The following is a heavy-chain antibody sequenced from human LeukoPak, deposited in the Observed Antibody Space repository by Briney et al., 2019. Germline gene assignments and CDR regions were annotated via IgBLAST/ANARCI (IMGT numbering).Heavy chain of an antibody. D-gene: IGHD6-19*01. CDR2: INPSGGST. J-gene: IGHJ4*02. V-gene: IGHV1-46*01. CDR1: GYTFTNYY. Sequence: ASVKVSCKASGYTFTNYYMHWVRQAPGQGLEWMGIINPSGGSTTYAQKFQGRVTMTRDTSTSTVYMELGSLRSDDTAVYYCARDGIAVAARVHFDYWGQGTLVTVSS. CDR3: ARDGIAVAARVHFDY.